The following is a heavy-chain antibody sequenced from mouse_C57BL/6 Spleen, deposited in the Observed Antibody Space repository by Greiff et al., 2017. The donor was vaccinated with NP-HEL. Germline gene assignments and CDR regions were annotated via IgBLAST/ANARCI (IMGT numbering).Heavy chain of an antibody. V-gene: IGHV5-4*01. CDR1: GFTFSSYA. CDR2: ISDGGSYT. Sequence: EVQLVESGGGLVKPGGSLKLSCAASGFTFSSYAMSWVRQTPEKRLEWVATISDGGSYTYYPDNVKGRFTISRDNAKNNLYLQMSHLKSEDTAMYYCARDPFYYGSSYPFDYWGQGTTLTVSS. D-gene: IGHD1-1*01. CDR3: ARDPFYYGSSYPFDY. J-gene: IGHJ2*01.